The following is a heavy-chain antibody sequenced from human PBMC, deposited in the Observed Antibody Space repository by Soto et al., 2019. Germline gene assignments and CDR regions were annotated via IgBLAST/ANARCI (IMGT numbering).Heavy chain of an antibody. CDR1: GFTFSSYG. D-gene: IGHD3-22*01. CDR3: AKANSLLDYYDSEFDY. V-gene: IGHV3-30*18. J-gene: IGHJ4*02. CDR2: ISYDGSNK. Sequence: GGSLRLSCAASGFTFSSYGMHWVRQAPGKGLEWVAVISYDGSNKYYADSVKGRFTISRDNSKNTLYLQMNSLRAEDTAVYYCAKANSLLDYYDSEFDYWGQGTLVTVSS.